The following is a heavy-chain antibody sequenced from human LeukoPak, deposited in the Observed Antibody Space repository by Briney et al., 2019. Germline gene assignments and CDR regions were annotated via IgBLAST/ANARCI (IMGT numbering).Heavy chain of an antibody. J-gene: IGHJ6*03. CDR1: GYTFTSYD. V-gene: IGHV1-8*03. D-gene: IGHD6-13*01. CDR2: MNPNSGNT. CDR3: ARGTAAGTIWYYYYYMDV. Sequence: ASVKVSCKASGYTFTSYDINWVRQATGQGLEWMGWMNPNSGNTGYAQKFQGRVTITRNTSISTAYMELSSLRSEDTAVYYCARGTAAGTIWYYYYYMDVWGQGTMVTVSS.